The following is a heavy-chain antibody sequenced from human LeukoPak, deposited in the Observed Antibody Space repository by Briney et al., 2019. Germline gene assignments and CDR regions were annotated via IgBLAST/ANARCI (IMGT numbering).Heavy chain of an antibody. CDR1: GASISSGSWF. CDR3: ARGVAADTGWFDP. D-gene: IGHD1-26*01. V-gene: IGHV4-61*01. J-gene: IGHJ5*02. Sequence: SETLSLTCTVSGASISSGSWFWTWIRQPPGKGLEWIGYIYYSGSTNYNPSLKSRVTISVDTSKNQFSLKLSSVIAADTAVYYCARGVAADTGWFDPWGQGTLVTVSS. CDR2: IYYSGST.